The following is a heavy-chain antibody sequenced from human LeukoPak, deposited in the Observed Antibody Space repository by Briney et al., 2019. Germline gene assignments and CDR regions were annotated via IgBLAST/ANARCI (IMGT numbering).Heavy chain of an antibody. J-gene: IGHJ4*02. D-gene: IGHD1-26*01. CDR3: ARSSGSYYWSVLGEDFDY. Sequence: PSETLSLTCTVSGGSISSSSYYWGWIRQPPGKGLEWIGSIYYSGSTYYNPSLKSRVTISVDTSKNQFSLKLSSVTAADTAVYYCARSSGSYYWSVLGEDFDYWGQGTLVTVSS. CDR1: GGSISSSSYY. V-gene: IGHV4-39*01. CDR2: IYYSGST.